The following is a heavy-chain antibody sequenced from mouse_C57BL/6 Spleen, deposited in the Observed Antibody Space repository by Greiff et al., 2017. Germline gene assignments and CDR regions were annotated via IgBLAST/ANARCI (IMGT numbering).Heavy chain of an antibody. Sequence: EVQLQQSGPELVKPGASVKISCKASGYTFTDYYMNWVKQSHGKSLEWIGDINPNNGGTSYNQKFKGKATLTVDKSSSTAYMELRSLTSEDSAVYYCARGMIRNWYFDVWGTGTTVTVSS. D-gene: IGHD2-4*01. CDR3: ARGMIRNWYFDV. V-gene: IGHV1-26*01. J-gene: IGHJ1*03. CDR1: GYTFTDYY. CDR2: INPNNGGT.